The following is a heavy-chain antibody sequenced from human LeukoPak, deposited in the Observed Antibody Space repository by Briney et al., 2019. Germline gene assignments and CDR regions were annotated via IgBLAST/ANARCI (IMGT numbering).Heavy chain of an antibody. J-gene: IGHJ4*02. CDR3: AKDHGDYSFDY. D-gene: IGHD4-17*01. CDR2: IYSGGST. CDR1: GFTVSSNY. Sequence: GGSLRLSCEASGFTVSSNYMSWVRQAPGKGLEWVSVIYSGGSTYYADSVKGRFTISRDNSKNTLYLQMNSLRAEDTAVYYCAKDHGDYSFDYWGLGTLVTVSS. V-gene: IGHV3-53*01.